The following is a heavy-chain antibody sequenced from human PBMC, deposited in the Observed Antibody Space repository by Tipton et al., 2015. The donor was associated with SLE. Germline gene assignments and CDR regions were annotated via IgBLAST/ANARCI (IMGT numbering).Heavy chain of an antibody. CDR3: TRVGTPCYYMDA. CDR1: GFTFDDYA. D-gene: IGHD7-27*01. J-gene: IGHJ6*03. Sequence: SLRLSCAASGFTFDDYAMHWVRQAPGKGLEWVSGFGWHSCYIGYADSVEGRFTISSDNAKNSLYLQMNSLGREDTAIYYCTRVGTPCYYMDAWGKGTTVTVSS. V-gene: IGHV3-9*01. CDR2: FGWHSCYI.